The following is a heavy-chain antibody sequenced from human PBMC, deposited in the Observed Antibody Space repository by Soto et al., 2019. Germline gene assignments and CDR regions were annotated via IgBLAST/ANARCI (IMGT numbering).Heavy chain of an antibody. D-gene: IGHD2-15*01. CDR1: GGTFSSYA. V-gene: IGHV1-69*13. Sequence: GASVKVSCKASGGTFSSYAISWVRQAPGQGLEWMGGIIPIFGTANYAQKFQGRVTITADESTSTAYMELSSLRSEDTAVYYCARGIVMVVAATDYYYYGMDVWGQGTTVTVSS. CDR3: ARGIVMVVAATDYYYYGMDV. CDR2: IIPIFGTA. J-gene: IGHJ6*02.